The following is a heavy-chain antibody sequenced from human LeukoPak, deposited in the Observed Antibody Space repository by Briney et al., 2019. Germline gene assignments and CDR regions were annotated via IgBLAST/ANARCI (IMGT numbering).Heavy chain of an antibody. D-gene: IGHD2-2*01. CDR1: GFTFNNYA. CDR3: ASRGYCSSTSCPVGYYYYMDV. V-gene: IGHV3-21*01. Sequence: GGSLRLSCAASGFTFNNYAMSWVRQAPGKGLEWVSSISSSSSYIYYADSVKGRFTISRDNAKNSLYLQMNSLRAEDTAVYYCASRGYCSSTSCPVGYYYYMDVWGKGTTVTVSS. J-gene: IGHJ6*03. CDR2: ISSSSSYI.